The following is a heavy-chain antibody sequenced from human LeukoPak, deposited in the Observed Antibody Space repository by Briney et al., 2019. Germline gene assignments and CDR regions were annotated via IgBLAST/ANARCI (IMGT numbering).Heavy chain of an antibody. D-gene: IGHD4-17*01. V-gene: IGHV3-23*01. CDR2: ISDTGDST. J-gene: IGHJ4*02. CDR3: AKDPMTSVTTTAY. Sequence: GGSLRLSCAASGFTFSNAWMSWVRQAPGKGLEWVSSISDTGDSTYYADSVKGRFTISRDNSKNTLYLQMNSLRAEDTAVYYCAKDPMTSVTTTAYWGQGTLVTVSS. CDR1: GFTFSNAW.